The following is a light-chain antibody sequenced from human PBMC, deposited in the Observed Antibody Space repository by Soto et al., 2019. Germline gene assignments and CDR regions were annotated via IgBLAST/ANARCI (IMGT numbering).Light chain of an antibody. Sequence: QSVLTQSPSASASLGASVKLTCTLSSGHSNYVIAWHQQQPEKGPRYLMKLNSDGSHSKGDGIPDRFSGSSSGAERYLTISSLQSEDEADYYCQTWDTSIRVFGGGTKLTVL. CDR2: LNSDGSH. J-gene: IGLJ2*01. CDR3: QTWDTSIRV. V-gene: IGLV4-69*01. CDR1: SGHSNYV.